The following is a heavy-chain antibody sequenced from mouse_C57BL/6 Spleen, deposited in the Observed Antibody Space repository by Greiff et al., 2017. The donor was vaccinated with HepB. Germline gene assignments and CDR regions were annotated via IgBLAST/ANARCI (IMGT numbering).Heavy chain of an antibody. Sequence: EVKLMESGGGLVQPKGSLKLSCAASGFSFNTYAMNWVRQAPGKGLEWVARIRSKSNNYATYYADSVKDRFTISRDDSESMLYLQMNNLKTEDTAMYYCVSWDLSMDYWGQGTSVTVSS. V-gene: IGHV10-1*01. D-gene: IGHD4-1*01. CDR1: GFSFNTYA. CDR2: IRSKSNNYAT. CDR3: VSWDLSMDY. J-gene: IGHJ4*01.